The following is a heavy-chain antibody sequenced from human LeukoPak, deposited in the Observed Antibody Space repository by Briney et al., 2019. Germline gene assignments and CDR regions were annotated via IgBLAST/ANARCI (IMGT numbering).Heavy chain of an antibody. V-gene: IGHV3-23*01. CDR1: GFTFSSYA. D-gene: IGHD6-19*01. CDR3: AKDHGIAVAPDGMDV. Sequence: GSLRLSCAASGFTFSSYAMSWVRQAPGKGLEWVSAISGSGGSTYYADSVKGRFTISRDNSKNTLYLQMNSLRAEDTAVYYCAKDHGIAVAPDGMDVWGKGTTVTVSS. CDR2: ISGSGGST. J-gene: IGHJ6*04.